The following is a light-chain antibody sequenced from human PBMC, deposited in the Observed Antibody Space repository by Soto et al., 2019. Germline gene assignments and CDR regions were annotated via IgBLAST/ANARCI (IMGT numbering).Light chain of an antibody. J-gene: IGKJ2*01. Sequence: DFVMTQTPLSSPVTLGQPDSISCRSSQCLVHSNGNSYLSWLHHRPGQPPRLLIYMIANWFSGVADRFSGSGAGTDFTLQISRVEPEDVGVYYFMQATQPYTFGQGTKLEIK. CDR2: MIA. CDR3: MQATQPYT. CDR1: QCLVHSNGNSY. V-gene: IGKV2-24*01.